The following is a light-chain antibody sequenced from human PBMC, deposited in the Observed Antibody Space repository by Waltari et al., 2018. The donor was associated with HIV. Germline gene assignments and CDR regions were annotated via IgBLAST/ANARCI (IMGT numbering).Light chain of an antibody. CDR2: GAS. CDR1: QSVSRSY. V-gene: IGKV3-20*01. J-gene: IGKJ1*01. Sequence: EIVLTQSPGTLSLSPGERATLSCRPSQSVSRSYLAWYQQKPGQAPRLLISGASSRATGIPDRFSGSGSGTDFTLTISRLEPEDFAVYYCQQYGSSPRTFGQGTKVEIK. CDR3: QQYGSSPRT.